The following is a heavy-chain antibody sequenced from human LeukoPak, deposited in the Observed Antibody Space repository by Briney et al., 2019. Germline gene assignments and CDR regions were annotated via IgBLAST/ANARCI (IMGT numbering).Heavy chain of an antibody. V-gene: IGHV3-73*01. CDR3: TRRELPDEYNWFDP. CDR1: GFTFSGSA. J-gene: IGHJ5*02. CDR2: IRSKANSYAT. D-gene: IGHD1-26*01. Sequence: PGGSLRLSCPPGGFTFSGSAMHWVRQASGKGLEWVGRIRSKANSYATAYAASVKGRFTISRDDSKNTAYLQMNSLKTEDTAVYYCTRRELPDEYNWFDPWGQGTLVTVSS.